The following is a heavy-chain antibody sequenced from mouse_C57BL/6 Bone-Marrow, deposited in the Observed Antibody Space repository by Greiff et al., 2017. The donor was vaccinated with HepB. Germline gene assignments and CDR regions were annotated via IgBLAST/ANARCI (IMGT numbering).Heavy chain of an antibody. CDR2: IDPENGDT. Sequence: VQLQQSGAELVRPGASVKLSCTASGFNIKDDYMHWVKQRPEQGLEWIGWIDPENGDTEYASKFQGKATITADTSSNTAYLQLSSLTSEDTAVYYCTTHGSSYWGQGTTLIVSS. CDR3: TTHGSSY. V-gene: IGHV14-4*01. J-gene: IGHJ2*01. D-gene: IGHD1-1*01. CDR1: GFNIKDDY.